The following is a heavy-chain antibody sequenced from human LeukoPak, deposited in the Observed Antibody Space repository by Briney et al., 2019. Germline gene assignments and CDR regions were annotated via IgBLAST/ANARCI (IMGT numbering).Heavy chain of an antibody. CDR1: DGSFSGYS. V-gene: IGHV4-34*01. Sequence: SETLSLTCAVYDGSFSGYSWNWIRQPPGKGLDWIGEINHRGSSNYNPSLKSRVTISLDTPKNQFSLKLTSITAADTAVYYCARGPMRSWFDPWGQGTLVTVSS. CDR2: INHRGSS. J-gene: IGHJ5*02. CDR3: ARGPMRSWFDP.